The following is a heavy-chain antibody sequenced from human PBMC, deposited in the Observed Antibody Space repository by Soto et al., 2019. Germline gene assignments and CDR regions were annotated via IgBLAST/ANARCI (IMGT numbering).Heavy chain of an antibody. Sequence: KESGPTLVKPTQTLTLTCTFSGFSFGVSGVGVGWIRQPPGRALEWLGLVFWNDDKRYSPSLESRLTLTKDTSNNQVVLTVTNLDTGETGTYYCERAYTYDFDHWGQGTLVTVSS. CDR3: ERAYTYDFDH. CDR2: VFWNDDK. J-gene: IGHJ4*02. D-gene: IGHD2-21*01. CDR1: GFSFGVSGVG. V-gene: IGHV2-5*04.